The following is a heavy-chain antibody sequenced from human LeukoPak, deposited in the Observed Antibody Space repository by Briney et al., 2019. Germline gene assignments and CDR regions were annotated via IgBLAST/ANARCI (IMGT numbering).Heavy chain of an antibody. V-gene: IGHV4-39*01. CDR1: GGSVSSSSYY. J-gene: IGHJ4*02. Sequence: SETLSLTCTVSGGSVSSSSYYWGWIRQPPGKGLEWIGSIYYSGSTYYNPSLKSRVTISVDTSKNQFSLKLSSVTAADTAVYYCARRYYYDSSGYYPFDYWGQGTLVTVSS. D-gene: IGHD3-22*01. CDR3: ARRYYYDSSGYYPFDY. CDR2: IYYSGST.